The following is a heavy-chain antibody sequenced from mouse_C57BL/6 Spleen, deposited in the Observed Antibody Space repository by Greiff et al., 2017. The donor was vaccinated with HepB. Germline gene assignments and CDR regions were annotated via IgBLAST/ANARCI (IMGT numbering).Heavy chain of an antibody. Sequence: EVKLVESGGDLVKPGGSLKLSCAASGFTFSSYGMSWVRQTPDKRLEWVATISSGGSYTYYPDSVKGRFTISRDNAKNTLYLQMSSLKSEDTAMYYCARHGYDWFAYWGQGTLVTVSA. J-gene: IGHJ3*01. CDR3: ARHGYDWFAY. CDR2: ISSGGSYT. D-gene: IGHD2-2*01. V-gene: IGHV5-6*02. CDR1: GFTFSSYG.